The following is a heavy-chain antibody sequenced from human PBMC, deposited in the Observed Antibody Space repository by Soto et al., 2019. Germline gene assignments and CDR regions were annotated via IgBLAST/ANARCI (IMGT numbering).Heavy chain of an antibody. D-gene: IGHD6-19*01. CDR1: GGLFIGYY. CDR2: INHSGPT. V-gene: IGHV4-34*01. J-gene: IGHJ4*02. Sequence: SETLSLICTVYGGLFIGYYWAWFRPPPGKGLEWIGEINHSGPTNYNPSLKSRVTISVDTSKSQVSLKVNSVTAADTAAYFCARGGVSLCLTSSCPVLDYWGQGVPVTVSS. CDR3: ARGGVSLCLTSSCPVLDY.